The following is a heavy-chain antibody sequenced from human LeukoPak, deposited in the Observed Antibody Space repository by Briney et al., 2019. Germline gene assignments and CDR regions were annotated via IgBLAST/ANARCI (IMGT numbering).Heavy chain of an antibody. V-gene: IGHV3-11*01. CDR3: ARNSVMVRGVIDY. J-gene: IGHJ4*02. CDR1: GFTFSDYY. Sequence: GGSLRLSCAASGFTFSDYYMSWIRQAPGKGLEWVSYISSSGSTIYCADSVKGRFTISRDNAKNSLYLQMNSLRAEDTAVYYCARNSVMVRGVIDYWGQGTLVTVSS. D-gene: IGHD3-10*01. CDR2: ISSSGSTI.